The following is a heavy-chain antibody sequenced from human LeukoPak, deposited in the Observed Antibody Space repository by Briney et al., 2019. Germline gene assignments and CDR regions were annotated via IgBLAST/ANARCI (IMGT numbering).Heavy chain of an antibody. CDR3: ARDWGSPIGQQLARFDP. J-gene: IGHJ5*02. D-gene: IGHD6-13*01. CDR1: GGTFSSYA. CDR2: IIPILGIA. V-gene: IGHV1-69*04. Sequence: GASVKVSCKASGGTFSSYAISWVRQAPGQGLEWMGRIIPILGIANYAQKFQGRVTITADKSTSTAYMELSSLRSEDTAVYYCARDWGSPIGQQLARFDPWGQGTLVTVSS.